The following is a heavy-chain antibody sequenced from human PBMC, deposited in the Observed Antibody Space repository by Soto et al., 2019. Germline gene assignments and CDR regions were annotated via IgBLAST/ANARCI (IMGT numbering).Heavy chain of an antibody. CDR1: GYTFTSYY. D-gene: IGHD4-17*01. CDR3: ASKDYVPHYYYGMDV. Sequence: GASVKVSCKASGYTFTSYYMHWVRQAPGQGLEWMGIINPSGGSTSYAQKFQGRVTMTRDTSTSTVYMELSSLRSEDTAVYYCASKDYVPHYYYGMDVWGQGTTVTVSS. CDR2: INPSGGST. V-gene: IGHV1-46*03. J-gene: IGHJ6*02.